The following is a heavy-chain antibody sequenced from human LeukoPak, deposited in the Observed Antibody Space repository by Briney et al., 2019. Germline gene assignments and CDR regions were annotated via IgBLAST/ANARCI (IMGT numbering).Heavy chain of an antibody. CDR1: GYTFTSYD. J-gene: IGHJ4*02. CDR3: ARVSYGDYVLLGY. V-gene: IGHV1-8*01. D-gene: IGHD4-17*01. CDR2: MHPNSGNT. Sequence: ASVKVSCTASGYTFTSYDINWVRQATGQGLEWMGWMHPNSGNTGYAQKFQGRVTMTRNTSISTAYMELSSLRSEDTAVYYCARVSYGDYVLLGYCGQGPLVTVSS.